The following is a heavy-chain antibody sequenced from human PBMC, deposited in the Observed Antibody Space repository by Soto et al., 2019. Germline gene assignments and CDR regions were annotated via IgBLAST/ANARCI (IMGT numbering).Heavy chain of an antibody. Sequence: LNISCKGSGYSFTSYWISWVRQMPCKVLEWMGRIDPSDSYTNYSPSFQGHVTISADKSISTAYLQWSSLKASDTAMYYCARHLNLAAAAKYNWFDPWGQGTLVTVSS. V-gene: IGHV5-10-1*01. CDR1: GYSFTSYW. CDR2: IDPSDSYT. J-gene: IGHJ5*02. D-gene: IGHD6-13*01. CDR3: ARHLNLAAAAKYNWFDP.